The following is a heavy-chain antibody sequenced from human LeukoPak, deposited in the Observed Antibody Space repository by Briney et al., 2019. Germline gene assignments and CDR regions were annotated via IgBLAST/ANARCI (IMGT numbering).Heavy chain of an antibody. Sequence: PSETLSLTCTVSGGSTSSYYWSWIRQPLGRGLEWIGYIYYSGSTNYNPSLKSRVTISVDTSKNQFSLKLSSVTAADTAVYYCAREAWGYNWNLKTYYYGMDVWGQGTTVTVSS. V-gene: IGHV4-59*01. D-gene: IGHD1-1*01. CDR1: GGSTSSYY. J-gene: IGHJ6*02. CDR3: AREAWGYNWNLKTYYYGMDV. CDR2: IYYSGST.